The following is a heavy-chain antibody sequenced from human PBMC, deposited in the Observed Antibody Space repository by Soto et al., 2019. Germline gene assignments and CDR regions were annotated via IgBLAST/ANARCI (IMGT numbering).Heavy chain of an antibody. Sequence: GSGPTLVNPTQTLTLTCTFSGFSLSTTGVGVGWIRQPPGKALEWLALIYWNDDKRYNPSLKSRLTITKDTSKSPVVLTINNMDPVDTATYYCAHAPPWNSGDYAEHFQDWGQGTLVTVSS. CDR2: IYWNDDK. CDR3: AHAPPWNSGDYAEHFQD. J-gene: IGHJ1*01. CDR1: GFSLSTTGVG. V-gene: IGHV2-5*01. D-gene: IGHD4-17*01.